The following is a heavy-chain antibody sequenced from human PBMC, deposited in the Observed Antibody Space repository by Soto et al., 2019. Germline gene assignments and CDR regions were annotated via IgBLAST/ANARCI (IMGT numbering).Heavy chain of an antibody. Sequence: EVHLLESGGDLVQPGGSLRLSCTASGLTFSTYAMSWVRQAPGKRLEWVSAIGGSGTGGRTYYADSVKGRFTISRDNSKDTVYLQMTSLRADDSAVYYCAKSPGGLDGYDSDYYGMDVWGQGTAVTVSS. J-gene: IGHJ6*02. D-gene: IGHD5-12*01. CDR2: IGGSGTGGRT. V-gene: IGHV3-23*01. CDR1: GLTFSTYA. CDR3: AKSPGGLDGYDSDYYGMDV.